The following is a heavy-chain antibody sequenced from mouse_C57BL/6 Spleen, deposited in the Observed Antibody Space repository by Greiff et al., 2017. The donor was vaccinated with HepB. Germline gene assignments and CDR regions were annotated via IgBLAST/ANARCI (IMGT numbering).Heavy chain of an antibody. Sequence: DVKLQESGPGLVKPSQSLSLTCSVTGYSITSGYYWNWIRQFPGNKLEWMGYISYDGSNNYNPSLKNRISITRDTSKNQFFLKLNSVTTEDTATYYCASFTRGFDYWGQGTTLTVSS. CDR2: ISYDGSN. V-gene: IGHV3-6*01. CDR3: ASFTRGFDY. J-gene: IGHJ2*01. CDR1: GYSITSGYY.